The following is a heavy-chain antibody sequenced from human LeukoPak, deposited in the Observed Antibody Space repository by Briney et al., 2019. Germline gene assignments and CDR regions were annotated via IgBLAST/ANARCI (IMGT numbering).Heavy chain of an antibody. V-gene: IGHV1-8*01. Sequence: GASVKVSCKASGYTFTSYDINWVRQATGQGLEWMGWMNPNSGNTGYAQKFQGRVTMTRNTSISTAYMELSSLRSDDTAVYYCARVSRVTPGGRGPINWFDPWGQGTLVTVSS. CDR1: GYTFTSYD. CDR3: ARVSRVTPGGRGPINWFDP. J-gene: IGHJ5*02. D-gene: IGHD2-8*02. CDR2: MNPNSGNT.